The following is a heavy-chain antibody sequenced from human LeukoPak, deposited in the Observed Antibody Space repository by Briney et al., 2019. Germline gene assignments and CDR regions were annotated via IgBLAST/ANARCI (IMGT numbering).Heavy chain of an antibody. Sequence: GGSLRLSCAASGFTFSSYWMHWVRQAPGEGLVWVSRINSDGSSTSYADSVKGRFTISRDNAKNTLYLQMNSLRAEDTAVYYCARGGSSGWEVYGMDVWGQGTTVTVSS. D-gene: IGHD6-19*01. CDR3: ARGGSSGWEVYGMDV. CDR1: GFTFSSYW. CDR2: INSDGSST. V-gene: IGHV3-74*01. J-gene: IGHJ6*02.